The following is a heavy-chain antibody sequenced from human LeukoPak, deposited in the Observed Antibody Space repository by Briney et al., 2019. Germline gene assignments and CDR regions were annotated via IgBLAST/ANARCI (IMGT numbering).Heavy chain of an antibody. Sequence: SETLSLTCTVSGYSISSGYYWGWIRQPPGKGLEWIGSIYHSGSTYYNPSLKSRVTISVDTSKNQFSLKLSSVSAADTAIYYCATDPFRERFGAFDPWGQGTLVTVSS. V-gene: IGHV4-38-2*02. D-gene: IGHD3-16*01. CDR3: ATDPFRERFGAFDP. CDR2: IYHSGST. CDR1: GYSISSGYY. J-gene: IGHJ5*02.